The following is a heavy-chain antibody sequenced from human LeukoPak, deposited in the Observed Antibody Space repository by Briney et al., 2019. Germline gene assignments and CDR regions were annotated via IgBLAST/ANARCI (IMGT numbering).Heavy chain of an antibody. J-gene: IGHJ6*02. CDR2: INPNSGGT. CDR1: GYTFTGYY. Sequence: ASVTVSYKASGYTFTGYYMHWVRQAPGQGLEWMGWINPNSGGTNYAQKFQGRVTMTSDTSISTAYMELSRLRSDDTAVYYCARGQGMVRGVIMTYYYYYGMDVWGQGTTVTASS. V-gene: IGHV1-2*02. D-gene: IGHD3-10*01. CDR3: ARGQGMVRGVIMTYYYYYGMDV.